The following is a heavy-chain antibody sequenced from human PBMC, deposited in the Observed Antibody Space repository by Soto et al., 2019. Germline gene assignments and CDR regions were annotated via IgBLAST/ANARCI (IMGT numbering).Heavy chain of an antibody. Sequence: QMQLVQSGPEVKKPGTSVKVSCKASGFTFTSSAVQWVRQARGQRLEWIGWIVVGSGNTNYAQKFQERVTITRDMSTSTAYMELSSLRSEDTAVYYCAAPMGDYGDRRDYWGQGTLVTVSS. J-gene: IGHJ4*02. D-gene: IGHD4-17*01. CDR1: GFTFTSSA. CDR3: AAPMGDYGDRRDY. CDR2: IVVGSGNT. V-gene: IGHV1-58*01.